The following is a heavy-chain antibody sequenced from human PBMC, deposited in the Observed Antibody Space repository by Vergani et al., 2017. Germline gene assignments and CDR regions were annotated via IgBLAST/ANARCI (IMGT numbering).Heavy chain of an antibody. V-gene: IGHV5-51*01. CDR1: GYSFTSYW. CDR2: IYPGDSDT. Sequence: EVQLVQSGAEVKKPGESLTISCKGSGYSFTSYWIGWVRQLPGKGLEWMGIIYPGDSDTSYSPSFQGEVTISADNSIRTAYLQWSSLKASDTGMYDWARLGYCSSTSCYTAEAYAFDIWGQGTMVTVSS. D-gene: IGHD2-2*02. J-gene: IGHJ3*02. CDR3: ARLGYCSSTSCYTAEAYAFDI.